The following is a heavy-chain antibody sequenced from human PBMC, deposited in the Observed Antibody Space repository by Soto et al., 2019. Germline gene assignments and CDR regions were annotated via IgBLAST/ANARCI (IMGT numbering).Heavy chain of an antibody. V-gene: IGHV3-23*01. D-gene: IGHD2-15*01. CDR1: GFTFSSYA. CDR3: AKEGRYCSGGSCHPRGFDY. CDR2: ISGSGGST. Sequence: GGSLRLSCAASGFTFSSYAMSWVRQAPRKGLEWVSAISGSGGSTYYADSVKGRFTISRDNSKNTLYLQMNSLRAEDTAVYYCAKEGRYCSGGSCHPRGFDYWGQGTLVTVSS. J-gene: IGHJ4*02.